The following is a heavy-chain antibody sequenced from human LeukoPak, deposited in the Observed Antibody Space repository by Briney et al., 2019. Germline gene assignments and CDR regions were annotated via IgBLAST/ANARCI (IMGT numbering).Heavy chain of an antibody. CDR1: GFTFSSYA. V-gene: IGHV3-23*01. CDR2: ISGSGGTT. CDR3: TTVRSYDSRDFDY. J-gene: IGHJ4*02. D-gene: IGHD3-16*01. Sequence: GGSLRLSCAASGFTFSSYAMSWVRQAPGKGLEWVSGISGSGGTTYYADSVKGRFTISRDNAKNTLYLRMNSLRADDTAVYYCTTVRSYDSRDFDYWGQGTLVTVSS.